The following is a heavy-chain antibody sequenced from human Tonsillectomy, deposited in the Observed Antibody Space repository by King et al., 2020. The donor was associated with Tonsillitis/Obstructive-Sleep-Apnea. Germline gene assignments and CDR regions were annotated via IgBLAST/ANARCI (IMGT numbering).Heavy chain of an antibody. CDR2: INPRGDDT. D-gene: IGHD6-13*01. Sequence: QLVQSGAEVTKPGASVKISCKASGYTFTNYYIHWVRQAPGQGLEWMGIINPRGDDTRCAQKFQGRVTMTRDTSTNTVHMDLSSLRSEDTAVYYCARDLAAAGSPFEYWGQGTLVTVSS. J-gene: IGHJ4*02. V-gene: IGHV1-46*01. CDR1: GYTFTNYY. CDR3: ARDLAAAGSPFEY.